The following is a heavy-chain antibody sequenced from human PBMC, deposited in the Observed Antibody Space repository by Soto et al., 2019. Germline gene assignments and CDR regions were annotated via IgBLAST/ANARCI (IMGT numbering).Heavy chain of an antibody. CDR1: GFTFSDFA. D-gene: IGHD2-8*01. J-gene: IGHJ3*02. Sequence: GESLRLSCASSGFTFSDFAMSWVRQTPGKGLQWVSGVGGSDDDKHYADSVRGRFIVSRDNSKNTLYPQLNSLRADDTAIYYCAKDDTPFNGVWDPLDMWGQGTEVTVSS. CDR2: VGGSDDDK. V-gene: IGHV3-23*01. CDR3: AKDDTPFNGVWDPLDM.